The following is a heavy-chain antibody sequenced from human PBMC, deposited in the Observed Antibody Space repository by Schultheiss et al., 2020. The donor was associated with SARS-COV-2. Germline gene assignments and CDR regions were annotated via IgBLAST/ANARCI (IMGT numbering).Heavy chain of an antibody. D-gene: IGHD2-15*01. CDR2: IYHSGST. J-gene: IGHJ4*02. Sequence: GSLRLSCAVSGGSISSSNWWSWVRQPPGKGLEWIGEIYHSGSTNYNPSLKSRVTISVDKSKNQFSLELTSVTAADTAVYFCARGEGYAPFLLWGQGTLVTVSS. CDR1: GGSISSSNW. CDR3: ARGEGYAPFLL. V-gene: IGHV4-4*01.